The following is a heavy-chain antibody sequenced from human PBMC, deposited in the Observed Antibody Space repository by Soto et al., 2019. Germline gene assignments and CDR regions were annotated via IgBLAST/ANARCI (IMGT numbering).Heavy chain of an antibody. Sequence: SETLSLTCAVYGGSFSGYYWSWIRPPPGKGLEWIGEINHSGSTNYNPSLKSRVTISVDTSKNQFSLKLSSVTAADTAVYYCAKIGTGQNSNFDYWGQGTLVTVSS. CDR3: AKIGTGQNSNFDY. D-gene: IGHD1-1*01. V-gene: IGHV4-34*01. CDR2: INHSGST. CDR1: GGSFSGYY. J-gene: IGHJ4*02.